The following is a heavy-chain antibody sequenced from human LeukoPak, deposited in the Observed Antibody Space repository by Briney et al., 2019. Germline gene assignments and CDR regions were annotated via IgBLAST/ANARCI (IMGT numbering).Heavy chain of an antibody. D-gene: IGHD3-22*01. V-gene: IGHV4-59*08. CDR3: ASQSRNYYQSGEFRTWIDY. CDR1: GGSLSNYY. Sequence: SETLSLSCYVSGGSLSNYYWNWIRQPPGKGLEWIGSIYYSGTTNYNPSLKTRVTISVDTSKNQFSLKLTSVTAADTAVYYCASQSRNYYQSGEFRTWIDYWGQGTLVTASP. CDR2: IYYSGTT. J-gene: IGHJ4*02.